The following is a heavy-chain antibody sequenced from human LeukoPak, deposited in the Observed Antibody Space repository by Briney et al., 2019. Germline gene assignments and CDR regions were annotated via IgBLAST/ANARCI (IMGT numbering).Heavy chain of an antibody. CDR2: ISSSADTI. J-gene: IGHJ3*02. CDR1: GFTFSDYD. Sequence: GGSLRLSCAASGFTFSDYDMSWIRQAPGKGLEWVSYISSSADTIYYADSVKGRFTISRDNAKNSLSLQMNSLRAEDTAVYYCATRSMGAFDIWGQGTMVTVSP. CDR3: ATRSMGAFDI. V-gene: IGHV3-11*01. D-gene: IGHD2-21*01.